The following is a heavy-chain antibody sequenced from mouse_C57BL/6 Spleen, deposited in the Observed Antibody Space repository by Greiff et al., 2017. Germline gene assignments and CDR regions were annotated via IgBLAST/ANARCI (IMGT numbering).Heavy chain of an antibody. Sequence: EVQGVESGGGLVKPGGSLKLSCAASGFTFSSYAMSWVRQTPEKRLEWVATISDGGSYTYYSDNVKGRFTISRDNAKNNLYLQMSHLKSEDTAMYYCARDRYYDYEVFDYWGQGTTLIVSS. J-gene: IGHJ2*01. CDR1: GFTFSSYA. CDR3: ARDRYYDYEVFDY. V-gene: IGHV5-4*01. D-gene: IGHD2-4*01. CDR2: ISDGGSYT.